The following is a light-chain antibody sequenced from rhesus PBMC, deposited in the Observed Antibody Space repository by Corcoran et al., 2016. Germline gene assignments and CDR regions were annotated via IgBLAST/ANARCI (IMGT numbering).Light chain of an antibody. CDR1: ENVNNY. Sequence: DIQMTQSPSSLSASVGDRVTITCRASENVNNYLHWYQQKQGKAPKVRIYSASTLQSGVPSRFRGSGSGTNYTFTISSLQTEDVVTYYCQHSYGTPYSFGQGTKVEIK. CDR2: SAS. CDR3: QHSYGTPYS. V-gene: IGKV1-74*01. J-gene: IGKJ2*01.